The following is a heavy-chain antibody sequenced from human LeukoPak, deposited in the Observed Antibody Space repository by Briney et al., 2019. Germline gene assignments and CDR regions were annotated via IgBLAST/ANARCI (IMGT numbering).Heavy chain of an antibody. CDR2: INPNSGGT. J-gene: IGHJ6*02. Sequence: ASVKVSCKPSGYTFSAYYMHWVRQAPGQGLEWMGWINPNSGGTNYAQKFQGRVSMTRDTSINIAYMEVSRLTSDDTALYYCARGMFDNSGTYYYFYYALDIWGQGTTVAVSS. CDR3: ARGMFDNSGTYYYFYYALDI. V-gene: IGHV1-2*02. D-gene: IGHD3-22*01. CDR1: GYTFSAYY.